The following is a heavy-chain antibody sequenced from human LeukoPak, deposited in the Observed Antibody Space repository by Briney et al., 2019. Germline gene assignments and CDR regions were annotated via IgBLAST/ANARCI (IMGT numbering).Heavy chain of an antibody. Sequence: SVKVSCKASGGTFSSYAISWVRQAPGQGLEWMGRIIPILGIANYAQKFQGRVTITADKSTSTAYMELSSLRSEDTAVYYCARASRGGITMVRGENYGMDVWGQGTTVTVSS. CDR1: GGTFSSYA. CDR3: ARASRGGITMVRGENYGMDV. CDR2: IIPILGIA. J-gene: IGHJ6*02. D-gene: IGHD3-10*01. V-gene: IGHV1-69*04.